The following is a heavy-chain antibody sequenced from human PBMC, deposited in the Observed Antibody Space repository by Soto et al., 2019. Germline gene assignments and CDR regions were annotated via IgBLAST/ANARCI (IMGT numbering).Heavy chain of an antibody. Sequence: QVQLVQSGGEVTKPGASVKVSCKSSGYTFTSYGVSWVRQAPGQGLEWLGWISVYTGNTKQAQKFQDRVTLTTEASTGTASLELRNLRSDDTAVYYCARDRCTTDRCYTHHFAVCGQGTTVTVSS. V-gene: IGHV1-18*04. CDR2: ISVYTGNT. D-gene: IGHD2-8*01. CDR1: GYTFTSYG. J-gene: IGHJ6*02. CDR3: ARDRCTTDRCYTHHFAV.